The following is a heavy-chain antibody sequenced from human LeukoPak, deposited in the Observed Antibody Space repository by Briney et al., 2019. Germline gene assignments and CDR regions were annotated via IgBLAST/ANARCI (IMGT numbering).Heavy chain of an antibody. D-gene: IGHD5-12*01. CDR3: ARDHPITSVGMDV. CDR1: GFTFSSYG. Sequence: GGSLRLSCAASGFTFSSYGMHWVRQAPGKGLEWVAVIWYDGSNKYYADSVKGRFTISRDNSKNTLYLQMNSLRAEDTAVYYCARDHPITSVGMDVWGKGTTVTVSS. V-gene: IGHV3-33*01. CDR2: IWYDGSNK. J-gene: IGHJ6*04.